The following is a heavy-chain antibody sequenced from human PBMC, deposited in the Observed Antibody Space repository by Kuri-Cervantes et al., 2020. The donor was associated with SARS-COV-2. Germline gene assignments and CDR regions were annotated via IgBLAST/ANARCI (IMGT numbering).Heavy chain of an antibody. CDR2: IKSNTGVGTT. Sequence: GGSLRLSFQPSGLTFSTAWMNWVPRAPGKGLEWVGRIKSNTGVGTTDYAAAVKGRFTISRDDSKNTLYLQMNSLKTGETAVYYCTTDLAVDCGDNDGMDVWGQGTTVTVSS. CDR3: TTDLAVDCGDNDGMDV. D-gene: IGHD4-17*01. J-gene: IGHJ6*02. V-gene: IGHV3-15*07. CDR1: GLTFSTAW.